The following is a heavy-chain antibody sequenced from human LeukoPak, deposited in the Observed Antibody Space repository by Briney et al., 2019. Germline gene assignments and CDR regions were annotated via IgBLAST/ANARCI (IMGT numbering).Heavy chain of an antibody. J-gene: IGHJ4*02. V-gene: IGHV3-30*02. CDR3: AKDGTSYYYIYY. CDR1: GFNFWGSG. CDR2: IQYDGSNT. Sequence: PGGSLRLSCAASGFNFWGSGMHWVRQRPGTGLEWVAFIQYDGSNTYYADSVKGRFTVSRDDSKNTLYLQMNSLRGDDTAVYYCAKDGTSYYYIYYWGQGTLVTVSS. D-gene: IGHD2/OR15-2a*01.